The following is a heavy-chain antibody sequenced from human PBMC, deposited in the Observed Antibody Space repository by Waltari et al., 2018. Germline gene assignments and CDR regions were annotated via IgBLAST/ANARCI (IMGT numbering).Heavy chain of an antibody. J-gene: IGHJ6*03. CDR3: ARDRDCSTTTCLFYFYYYMDV. D-gene: IGHD2-2*01. Sequence: EVHLVESGGGLGQPGGSLRLSCSAPRFTLSTSWLSWVRPAPGKGLEWVANINQDGSEKSYVDSVKGRFHISRDNAKNSLYLQLNSLRAEDTAVYYCARDRDCSTTTCLFYFYYYMDVWGKGTTVTVSS. CDR1: RFTLSTSW. V-gene: IGHV3-7*01. CDR2: INQDGSEK.